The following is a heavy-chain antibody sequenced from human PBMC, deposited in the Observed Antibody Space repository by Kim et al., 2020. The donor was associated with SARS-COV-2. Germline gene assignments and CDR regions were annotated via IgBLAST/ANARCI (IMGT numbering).Heavy chain of an antibody. CDR2: ISGSGGST. CDR3: ARTRSCSGTSCYVDF. CDR1: GFTFSTYA. D-gene: IGHD2-2*01. Sequence: GGSLRLSCAASGFTFSTYAMSWVRQAPGKGLEWVSGISGSGGSTYYADSVRGRFTISRDNSKNTLFLQMSSLTADDTAVYYCARTRSCSGTSCYVDFWGPGALGTVSS. V-gene: IGHV3-23*01. J-gene: IGHJ4*02.